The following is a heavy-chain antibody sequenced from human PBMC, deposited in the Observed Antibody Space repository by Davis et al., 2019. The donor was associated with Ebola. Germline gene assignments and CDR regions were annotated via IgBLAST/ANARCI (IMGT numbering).Heavy chain of an antibody. J-gene: IGHJ3*02. CDR1: GFSFSSYW. CDR2: ISYDGSNK. Sequence: GESLKISCVASGFSFSSYWMHWVRQAPGKGLEWVAVISYDGSNKYYADSVKGRFTISRDNSKNTLYLQMNSLRAEDTAVYYCAKGGYCSSTSCYLGDAFDIWGQGTMVTVSS. V-gene: IGHV3-30*18. CDR3: AKGGYCSSTSCYLGDAFDI. D-gene: IGHD2-2*01.